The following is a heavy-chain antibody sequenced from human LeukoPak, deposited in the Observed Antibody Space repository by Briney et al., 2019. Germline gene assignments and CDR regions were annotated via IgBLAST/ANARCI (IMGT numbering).Heavy chain of an antibody. CDR3: ARDRSYGPDH. D-gene: IGHD5-18*01. CDR2: INTSGST. V-gene: IGHV4-4*07. CDR1: GDSISGFY. J-gene: IGHJ4*02. Sequence: SETLSLTCTVSGDSISGFYWSWIRQPAGKGLEWIGRINTSGSTNYKPSLKSRVTMSVDTSKNQFSLKLSPVTAVDTAVYYCARDRSYGPDHWGQGTLVTVSS.